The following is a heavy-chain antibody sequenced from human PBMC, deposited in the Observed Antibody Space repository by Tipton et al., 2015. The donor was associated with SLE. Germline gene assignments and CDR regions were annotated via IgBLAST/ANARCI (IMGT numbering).Heavy chain of an antibody. D-gene: IGHD2-2*01. CDR1: GFTFRSYW. CDR2: TNEDGTIT. J-gene: IGHJ4*02. CDR3: ARGIDPTSSRISDY. Sequence: SLRLSCAASGFTFRSYWMHWIRQAPGKGLVRVSRTNEDGTITSYEDSVKGRFTISRDNAKNILYLQMNSLRVEDTALYYCARGIDPTSSRISDYWGQGTLLSVSS. V-gene: IGHV3-74*01.